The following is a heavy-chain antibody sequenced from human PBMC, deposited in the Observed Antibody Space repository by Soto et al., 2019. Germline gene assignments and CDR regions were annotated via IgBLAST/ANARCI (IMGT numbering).Heavy chain of an antibody. D-gene: IGHD3-16*02. CDR3: ARDEGMMTFGGVIFGNWFDP. CDR1: GGSISSYY. V-gene: IGHV4-4*07. Sequence: SETLSLTCTVSGGSISSYYWSWIRQPAGKGLEWIGRIYTSGSTNYNPSLKSRVTMSVDTSKNQFSLKLSSVTAADTAVYYCARDEGMMTFGGVIFGNWFDPWGQGTLVTVSS. CDR2: IYTSGST. J-gene: IGHJ5*02.